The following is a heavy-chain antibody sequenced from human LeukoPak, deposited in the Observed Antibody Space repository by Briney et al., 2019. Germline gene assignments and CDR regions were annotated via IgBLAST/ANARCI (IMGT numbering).Heavy chain of an antibody. CDR3: ARATTVVRWGYCYYGMDV. Sequence: PSETLSLTCTVSGGSISSGDYYWSWIRQPPGKGLEWIGYIYYSGSTYYNPSLKSRVTISVDTSKNQFSLKLSSVTAADTAVYYCARATTVVRWGYCYYGMDVWGQGTTVTVSS. D-gene: IGHD4-23*01. V-gene: IGHV4-30-4*01. CDR1: GGSISSGDYY. CDR2: IYYSGST. J-gene: IGHJ6*02.